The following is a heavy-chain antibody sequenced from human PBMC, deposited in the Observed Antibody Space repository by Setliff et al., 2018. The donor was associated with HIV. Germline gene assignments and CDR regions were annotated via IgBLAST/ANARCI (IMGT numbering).Heavy chain of an antibody. D-gene: IGHD6-6*01. CDR2: IYYTGST. Sequence: SETLSLTCSVSGDSVSNSHYYWAWIRQPPGKGLEWIGTIYYTGSTYYSPSLKSRVAISIDAFRDQFSLSLTSVTAADTAVYYCARHPKAGPTIATRGGYFDDWGQGALVTVS. V-gene: IGHV4-39*01. CDR3: ARHPKAGPTIATRGGYFDD. CDR1: GDSVSNSHYY. J-gene: IGHJ4*02.